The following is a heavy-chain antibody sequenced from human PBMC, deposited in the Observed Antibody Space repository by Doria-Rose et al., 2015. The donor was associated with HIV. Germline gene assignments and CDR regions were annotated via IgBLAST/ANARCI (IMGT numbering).Heavy chain of an antibody. D-gene: IGHD6-13*01. CDR3: ARIKSSRWYHKYYFDF. CDR2: IFSDDER. V-gene: IGHV2-26*01. CDR1: GVSLSSPGMG. Sequence: VTLKESGPVLVKPTETLTLTCTVSGVSLSSPGMGVSWIRQPPGKALEWLANIFSDDERSYKTSLKSGLTISRDTSKSQLVLTRTDMDPVDTATYYCARIKSSRWYHKYYFDFWGQGTLVIVSA. J-gene: IGHJ4*02.